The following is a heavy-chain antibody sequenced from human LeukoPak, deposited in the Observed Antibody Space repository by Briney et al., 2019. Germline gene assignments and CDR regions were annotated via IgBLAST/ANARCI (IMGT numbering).Heavy chain of an antibody. Sequence: GASVKVSCKASGYTFTSYDINWVRQATGQGLEWMGWMNPNSGNTGYAQKFQGRVTMTRNTSISTAYMELSSLRSEDTAVYYCARVVGATGGYYYYYHTEVWGKGTTVTISS. CDR2: MNPNSGNT. D-gene: IGHD1-26*01. J-gene: IGHJ6*03. CDR3: ARVVGATGGYYYYYHTEV. CDR1: GYTFTSYD. V-gene: IGHV1-8*01.